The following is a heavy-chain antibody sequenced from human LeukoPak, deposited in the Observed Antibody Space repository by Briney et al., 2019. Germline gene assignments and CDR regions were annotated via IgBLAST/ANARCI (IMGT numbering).Heavy chain of an antibody. J-gene: IGHJ4*02. V-gene: IGHV1-2*02. Sequence: ASVKVSCKASGYTFTRYYMHWVRQAPAQGLEGMGWINPNSGGTNYAQKFQGRVTMTRDPSISTAYMELSRLRSDDTAVYYCARDSGERGSGSYLIAYWGQGTLVTVSS. CDR2: INPNSGGT. CDR1: GYTFTRYY. D-gene: IGHD3-10*01. CDR3: ARDSGERGSGSYLIAY.